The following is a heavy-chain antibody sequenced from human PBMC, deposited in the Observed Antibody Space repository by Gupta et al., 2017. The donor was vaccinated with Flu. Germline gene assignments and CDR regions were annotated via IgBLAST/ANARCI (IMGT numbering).Heavy chain of an antibody. CDR3: ARVSTINISAADSSTYYVVDG. CDR1: GFDLSSHT. Sequence: EVRLVETGGGLVKPGRSLTLSCVASGFDLSSHTMAWVRQARGKGLEWVSAISGGTKNNFYNDSVQDRFIVDRVNPENLLFLQLGSLSVEDTAVYYGARVSTINISAADSSTYYVVDGWGHGTTV. J-gene: IGHJ6*02. V-gene: IGHV3-21*02. CDR2: ISGGTKNN. D-gene: IGHD3-16*01.